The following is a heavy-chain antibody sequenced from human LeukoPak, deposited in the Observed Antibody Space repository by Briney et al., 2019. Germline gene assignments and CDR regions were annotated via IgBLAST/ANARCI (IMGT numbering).Heavy chain of an antibody. CDR3: AKARGMATSPIDY. Sequence: GGSLRLSCAASGFTFSSYGMHWVRQAPGKGLEWVAVISYDGSNKYYADSVKGRFTISRDNSKNTLYLQMNSLRAEDTAVYYCAKARGMATSPIDYWGQGTLVTVSS. J-gene: IGHJ4*02. CDR1: GFTFSSYG. D-gene: IGHD5-24*01. CDR2: ISYDGSNK. V-gene: IGHV3-30*18.